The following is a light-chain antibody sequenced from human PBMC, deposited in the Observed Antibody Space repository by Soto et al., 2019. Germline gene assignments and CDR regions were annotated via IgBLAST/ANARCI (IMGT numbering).Light chain of an antibody. CDR3: QTNNRAPLT. CDR2: ATS. CDR1: QDISNS. J-gene: IGKJ4*01. Sequence: DIQMTQSPSSLSASVGDRVTITCRASQDISNSLAWYQQKPGKVPKVLIYATSILQSGFPARFSGSGSETDFTLTISSLQPKDVATYYCQTNNRAPLTFGGGTKVEI. V-gene: IGKV1-27*01.